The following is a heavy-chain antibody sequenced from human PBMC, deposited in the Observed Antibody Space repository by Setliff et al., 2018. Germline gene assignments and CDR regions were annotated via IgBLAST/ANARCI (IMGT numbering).Heavy chain of an antibody. Sequence: SETLSLTCTVSGYSISSGYYWGWIRQPPGKGLEWIGSIYHSGSTYYNPSLESRVTISIDKPNKQFSLELRSLTAADTALYYCARGGGDGSGGSFHNAPFDYWGQGMLVTVSS. J-gene: IGHJ4*02. D-gene: IGHD3-10*01. CDR3: ARGGGDGSGGSFHNAPFDY. V-gene: IGHV4-38-2*02. CDR1: GYSISSGYY. CDR2: IYHSGST.